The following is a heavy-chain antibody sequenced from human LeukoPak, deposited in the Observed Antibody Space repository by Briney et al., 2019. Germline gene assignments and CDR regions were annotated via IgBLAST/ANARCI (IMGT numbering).Heavy chain of an antibody. V-gene: IGHV4-39*01. Sequence: SETLSLTCTVSGVSISSSSYCWGWIRQPSGKGLECIGSICYSGSTFYNPSLKSRVTLSVDTSKNQFSLELSSVTAADTALYYCARTENYIPEDCFDPWGQGTLVTVSS. CDR2: ICYSGST. D-gene: IGHD5-24*01. CDR1: GVSISSSSYC. CDR3: ARTENYIPEDCFDP. J-gene: IGHJ5*02.